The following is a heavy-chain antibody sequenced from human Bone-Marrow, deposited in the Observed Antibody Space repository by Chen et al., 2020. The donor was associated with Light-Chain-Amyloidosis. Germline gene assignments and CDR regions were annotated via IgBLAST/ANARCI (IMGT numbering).Heavy chain of an antibody. Sequence: EVQLVESGGGLVQPGGSLRLSCAASGFSFSSYAMSWVRQAPGKGLEWVSGISGGGGGRYYADAVKGGLSISRENSKNALFLQRNSLRAEDTVVYYGAKDISYDDILPGYPADAFDNWGQGTMVTVSS. CDR2: ISGGGGGR. J-gene: IGHJ3*02. V-gene: IGHV3-23*04. CDR3: AKDISYDDILPGYPADAFDN. CDR1: GFSFSSYA. D-gene: IGHD3-9*01.